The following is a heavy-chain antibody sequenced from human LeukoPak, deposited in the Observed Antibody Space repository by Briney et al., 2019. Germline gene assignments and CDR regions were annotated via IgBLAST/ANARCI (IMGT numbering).Heavy chain of an antibody. CDR2: IYYSGST. J-gene: IGHJ4*02. CDR3: ARGVVHYYDSSGYFARPSYYFDY. Sequence: SETLSLTCTVSGGSISSYYWSWIRQPPGKGLEWIGYIYYSGSTNYNPSLESRVTISVDTSKNQFSLKLSSVTAADTAVYYCARGVVHYYDSSGYFARPSYYFDYWGQGTLVTVSS. D-gene: IGHD3-22*01. V-gene: IGHV4-59*01. CDR1: GGSISSYY.